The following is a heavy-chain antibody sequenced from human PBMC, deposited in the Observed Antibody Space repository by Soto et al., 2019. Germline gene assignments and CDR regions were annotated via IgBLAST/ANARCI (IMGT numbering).Heavy chain of an antibody. D-gene: IGHD3-9*01. CDR3: VRDTSSGWHLKDH. CDR1: GFTFDDHG. V-gene: IGHV3-9*01. CDR2: ISWNSGSI. Sequence: EVDLVESGGGLAQPGRSLRLSCVASGFTFDDHGMHWVRQIPGRGLEWVSGISWNSGSIGYAESVKGRFTIFRDNAKNSPYLEMSSLRQEDTALYYCVRDTSSGWHLKDHWGQGVQVSVSS. J-gene: IGHJ4*02.